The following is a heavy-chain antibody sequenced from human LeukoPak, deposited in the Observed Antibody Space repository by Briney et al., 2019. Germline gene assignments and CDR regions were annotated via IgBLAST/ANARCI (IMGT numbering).Heavy chain of an antibody. J-gene: IGHJ4*02. CDR3: ARDSSSWYRDDY. V-gene: IGHV1-2*02. CDR2: INPNSGGT. Sequence: ASVKVSCKASGYTFTVYYMHWVRQAPGQGLEWMGWINPNSGGTNYAQKFQGRVTMTRDTSISTAYMELSRLRSDDTAVYYCARDSSSWYRDDYWGQGTLVTVSS. D-gene: IGHD6-13*01. CDR1: GYTFTVYY.